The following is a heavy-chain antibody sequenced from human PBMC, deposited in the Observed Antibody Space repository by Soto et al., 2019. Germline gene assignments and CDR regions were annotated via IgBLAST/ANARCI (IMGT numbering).Heavy chain of an antibody. CDR3: GTMPIVVEPAPMDV. CDR2: IYYSGST. V-gene: IGHV4-30-4*01. J-gene: IGHJ6*02. Sequence: SETLSLTCTVSGGSISSGDYYWSWIRQPPWKGLEWIGYIYYSGSTSYNASLKSRTSISADPSNNQFSLKLHSLTAADTAVYFCGTMPIVVEPAPMDVWGPGTSVTVSS. D-gene: IGHD2-2*01. CDR1: GGSISSGDYY.